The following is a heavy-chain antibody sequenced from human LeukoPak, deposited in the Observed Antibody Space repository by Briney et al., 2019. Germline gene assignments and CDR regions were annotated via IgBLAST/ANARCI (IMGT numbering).Heavy chain of an antibody. V-gene: IGHV4-59*01. CDR3: ARAYGDYADPFDP. J-gene: IGHJ5*02. Sequence: SETLSLTCTVSGGSISSYYWNWIRQPPGKGLEWIGYIYYSGSTNYNPSLKSRVTISVDTSKSQFSLKLSSVTAADTAVYYCARAYGDYADPFDPWGQGTLVTVSS. CDR1: GGSISSYY. CDR2: IYYSGST. D-gene: IGHD4-17*01.